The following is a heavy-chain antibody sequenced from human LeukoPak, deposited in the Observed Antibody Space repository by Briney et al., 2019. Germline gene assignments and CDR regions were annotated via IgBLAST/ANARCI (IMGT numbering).Heavy chain of an antibody. Sequence: GGSLRLSCAASGFTFSNYNLNWVLQAPGKGLEWVSCISTDSSDIYYADSVKGRFTISRDNAKNSLYLQMNSLRAEDTAVYYCARLAVAGTERQFDYWGQGTLVTVSS. J-gene: IGHJ4*02. CDR2: ISTDSSDI. CDR1: GFTFSNYN. CDR3: ARLAVAGTERQFDY. D-gene: IGHD6-19*01. V-gene: IGHV3-21*01.